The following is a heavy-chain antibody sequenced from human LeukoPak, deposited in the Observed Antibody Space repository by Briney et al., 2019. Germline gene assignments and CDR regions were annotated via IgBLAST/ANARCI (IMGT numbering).Heavy chain of an antibody. D-gene: IGHD6-13*01. CDR3: ARVVPSSSWYGVVDY. CDR2: ISSSSSYI. CDR1: GFTFSSYS. J-gene: IGHJ4*02. Sequence: GGSLRLSCAASGFTFSSYSMNWVRQAPGKGLEWVSSISSSSSYIYYADSVKGRFTISRDNAKNSLYLQMNSLRAEDTAVYYCARVVPSSSWYGVVDYWGQGTLVTVSS. V-gene: IGHV3-21*01.